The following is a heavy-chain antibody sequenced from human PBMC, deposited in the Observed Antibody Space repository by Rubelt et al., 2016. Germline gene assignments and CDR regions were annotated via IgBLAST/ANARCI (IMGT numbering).Heavy chain of an antibody. D-gene: IGHD6-19*01. CDR2: IRYDGSNQ. CDR3: AKDGLTSGWY. V-gene: IGHV3-30*02. CDR1: GFTFSNYS. Sequence: QVQLVESGGGVVQPGGSLRLSCAASGFTFSNYSMHWVRQAPGRGLEWVAFIRYDGSNQYYADSVKGRFTISRDYSKNTLYLQMNSLRVEDTAVYYCAKDGLTSGWYWGQGTLVTVSS. J-gene: IGHJ4*02.